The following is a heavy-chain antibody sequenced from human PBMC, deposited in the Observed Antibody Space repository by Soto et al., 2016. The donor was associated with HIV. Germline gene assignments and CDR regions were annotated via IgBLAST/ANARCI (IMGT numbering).Heavy chain of an antibody. CDR2: INPNSGGI. CDR1: GYTFTGYY. CDR3: ARAADLYVAGAFDI. D-gene: IGHD3-10*02. J-gene: IGHJ3*02. V-gene: IGHV1-2*02. Sequence: QVQLVQSGAEVKKPGASVKVSCKASGYTFTGYYMHWVRQAPGQGLEWMGWINPNSGGINYAQKFQGRVTMTRDTSISTVYMELSRLRSDDTAVYYCARAADLYVAGAFDIWGQGTMVTVSS.